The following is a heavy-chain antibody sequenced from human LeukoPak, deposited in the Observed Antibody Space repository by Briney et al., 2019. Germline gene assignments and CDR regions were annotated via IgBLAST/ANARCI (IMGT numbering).Heavy chain of an antibody. J-gene: IGHJ4*02. D-gene: IGHD1-14*01. V-gene: IGHV4-34*01. CDR2: INHSGST. CDR3: ARGKPYADYFDY. Sequence: SETLSLTCAVYGGSFSGYYWSWIRQPPGKGLEWIGEINHSGSTNYNPSLKSRVTISVDTSKSQFSLKLSSVTAADTAVYYCARGKPYADYFDYWGQGTLVTVSS. CDR1: GGSFSGYY.